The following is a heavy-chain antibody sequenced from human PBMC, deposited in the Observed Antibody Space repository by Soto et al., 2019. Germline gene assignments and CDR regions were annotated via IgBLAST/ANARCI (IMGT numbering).Heavy chain of an antibody. CDR1: GFTFSDYY. Sequence: PGGSLRLSCAASGFTFSDYYMSWIRQAPGKGLEWVSYISSSSSYTNYADSVKGRFTISRDNAKNSLYLQMNSLRAEDTAVYYCARVGIFGAQKNWFDPWGQGTLVTVSS. CDR2: ISSSSSYT. J-gene: IGHJ5*02. D-gene: IGHD3-3*01. CDR3: ARVGIFGAQKNWFDP. V-gene: IGHV3-11*06.